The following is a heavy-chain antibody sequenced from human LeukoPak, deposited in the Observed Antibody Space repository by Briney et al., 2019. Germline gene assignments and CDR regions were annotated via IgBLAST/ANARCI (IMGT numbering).Heavy chain of an antibody. D-gene: IGHD6-19*01. J-gene: IGHJ3*02. V-gene: IGHV3-11*04. CDR1: GFTFSDYY. CDR3: ARDGKAVAVAFDI. Sequence: GGSLRLSCAASGFTFSDYYMSWIRRAPGKGLEWVSYIGSSGRTIYYADSVKGRFTISRDNAKNSLYLQMNSLRAEDTAVYYCARDGKAVAVAFDIWGQGTMVTVSS. CDR2: IGSSGRTI.